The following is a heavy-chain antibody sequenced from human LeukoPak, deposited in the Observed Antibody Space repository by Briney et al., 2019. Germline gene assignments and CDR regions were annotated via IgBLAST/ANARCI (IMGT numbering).Heavy chain of an antibody. CDR2: ISAYNGNT. J-gene: IGHJ1*01. CDR1: GYTFTSYG. Sequence: ASVKVSCKASGYTFTSYGISWVRQAPGQGLEWMGWISAYNGNTVYAQKFQGRVTMTTDTSTSTAYMELRSLRSDDTAVYYCARDSVAGQRGYFQHWGQGTLVTVSS. V-gene: IGHV1-18*01. CDR3: ARDSVAGQRGYFQH. D-gene: IGHD6-19*01.